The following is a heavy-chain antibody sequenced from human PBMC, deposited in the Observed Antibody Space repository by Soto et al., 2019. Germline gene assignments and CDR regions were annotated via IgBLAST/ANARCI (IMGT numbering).Heavy chain of an antibody. V-gene: IGHV2-5*02. CDR3: AYGGYYSSSWFPDY. CDR2: IYWDDDK. D-gene: IGHD6-13*01. J-gene: IGHJ4*02. Sequence: QITLKESGPSLVKPTQTLTLTCTFSGFSLTTNGVGVGWIRQSPGEALEWLALIYWDDDKRYSPSLKSRLTITKDTSKNQVVLTMTNMDSVDTATYYCAYGGYYSSSWFPDYLGQGSLVTVSS. CDR1: GFSLTTNGVG.